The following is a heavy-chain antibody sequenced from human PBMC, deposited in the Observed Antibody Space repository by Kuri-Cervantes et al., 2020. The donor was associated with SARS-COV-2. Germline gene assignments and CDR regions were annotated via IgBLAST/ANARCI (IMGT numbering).Heavy chain of an antibody. CDR1: GGSISSSSYY. V-gene: IGHV4-39*02. D-gene: IGHD7-27*01. J-gene: IGHJ2*01. CDR2: IYYSGST. CDR3: ARDRLQPTWGSSFWYFDL. Sequence: SETLSLTCTASGGSISSSSYYWGWIRQPPGKGLEWIGSIYYSGSTYYNPSLKSRVTISVDTSKNQFSLKLSSVTAADTAVYYCARDRLQPTWGSSFWYFDLWGRGTLVTVSS.